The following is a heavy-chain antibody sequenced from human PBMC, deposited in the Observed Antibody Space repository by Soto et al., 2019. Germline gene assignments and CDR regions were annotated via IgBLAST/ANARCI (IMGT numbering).Heavy chain of an antibody. D-gene: IGHD3-22*01. Sequence: PSETLSLTCTVSGGSISSGDYYWSWIRQPPGKGLEWIGYIYYSGSTYYNPSLKSRVTISVDTSKNQFSLKLSSVTAADTAVYYCARVLSYYDSSGYRLSNWFDPWGQGTLVTVSS. CDR3: ARVLSYYDSSGYRLSNWFDP. V-gene: IGHV4-30-4*01. CDR2: IYYSGST. J-gene: IGHJ5*02. CDR1: GGSISSGDYY.